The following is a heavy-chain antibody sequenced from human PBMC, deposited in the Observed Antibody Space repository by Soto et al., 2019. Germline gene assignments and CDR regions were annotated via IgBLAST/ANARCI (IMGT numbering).Heavy chain of an antibody. J-gene: IGHJ5*02. V-gene: IGHV3-30*18. Sequence: GGSLRLSCAASGFTFNIYGMHWVRQAPDKGLEWVALISFDRSTQYYADSVKGRFTISRDNSKNTLYLQMNSLRTEDTAIYYCAKSPGRGYSYNYFDPWGQGTLVTVSS. CDR2: ISFDRSTQ. CDR1: GFTFNIYG. CDR3: AKSPGRGYSYNYFDP. D-gene: IGHD2-2*03.